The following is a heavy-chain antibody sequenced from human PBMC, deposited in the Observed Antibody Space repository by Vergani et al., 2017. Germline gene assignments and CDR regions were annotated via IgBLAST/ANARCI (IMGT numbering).Heavy chain of an antibody. Sequence: QVQLQESGPGLVKPSQTLSLTCTVSGGSINPSSSFWGWIRQPPGKGLEWIGEIRHDGITHYSPSLKSRVTISIDTSTHQFSLNLRSVTAADTAVYYCAREXYCTNGVCFTLFDVWGQGALVTVSS. D-gene: IGHD2-8*01. CDR2: IRHDGIT. CDR1: GGSINPSSSF. V-gene: IGHV4-39*07. J-gene: IGHJ4*02. CDR3: AREXYCTNGVCFTLFDV.